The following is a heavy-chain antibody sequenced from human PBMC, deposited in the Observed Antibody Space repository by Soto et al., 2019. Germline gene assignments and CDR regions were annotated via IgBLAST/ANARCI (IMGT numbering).Heavy chain of an antibody. CDR1: GGSISSYY. CDR3: ARTPREWSSGWNFDY. D-gene: IGHD6-19*01. J-gene: IGHJ4*02. Sequence: SETLSLTCTVSGGSISSYYWSWIRQPPGKGLEWIGYIYYSGSTNYNPSLKSRVTISVDTSKNQFSLKLSSVTAADTAVYYCARTPREWSSGWNFDYWGQGTLVTVSS. V-gene: IGHV4-59*01. CDR2: IYYSGST.